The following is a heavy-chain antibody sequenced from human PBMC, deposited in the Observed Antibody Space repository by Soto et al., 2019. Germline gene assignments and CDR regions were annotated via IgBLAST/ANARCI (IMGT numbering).Heavy chain of an antibody. V-gene: IGHV4-39*01. CDR3: ARQPRTYYYGSGRYPNWFDP. Sequence: SETLSLTCTVSGGSISSSSYYWGWIRQPPGKGLEWIGSIYYSGSTYYNPSLKSRVTISVDTSKNQFSLKLSSVTAADTAVYYCARQPRTYYYGSGRYPNWFDPWGQGTLVTVSS. J-gene: IGHJ5*02. D-gene: IGHD3-10*01. CDR2: IYYSGST. CDR1: GGSISSSSYY.